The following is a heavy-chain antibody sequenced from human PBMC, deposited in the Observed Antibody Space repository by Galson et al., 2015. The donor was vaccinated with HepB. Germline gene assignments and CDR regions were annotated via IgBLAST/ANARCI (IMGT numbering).Heavy chain of an antibody. V-gene: IGHV1-24*01. D-gene: IGHD2-15*01. CDR2: FAPEDGET. J-gene: IGHJ3*02. Sequence: SVKVSCTVSGYTLTALSMHWVRQAPGKGLEWMGGFAPEDGETIYAQKFQGRVTMTEDTSTDTAYMELSSLRSEDTAVYYCATARLHIVVVVAATLYAFDIWGQGTMVTVSS. CDR1: GYTLTALS. CDR3: ATARLHIVVVVAATLYAFDI.